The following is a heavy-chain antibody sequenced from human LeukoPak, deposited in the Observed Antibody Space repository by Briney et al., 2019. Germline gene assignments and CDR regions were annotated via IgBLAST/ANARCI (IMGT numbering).Heavy chain of an antibody. J-gene: IGHJ6*02. V-gene: IGHV4-59*12. CDR3: ARDPPHEAAAGIV. Sequence: SETLSLTCTVSGGSISSYYWSWIRQPPGKGLEWIGYIYYSGSTNYNPSLKSRVTISVDTSKNQFSLKLSSVTAADTAVYYCARDPPHEAAAGIVWGQGTTVTVSS. CDR2: IYYSGST. D-gene: IGHD6-13*01. CDR1: GGSISSYY.